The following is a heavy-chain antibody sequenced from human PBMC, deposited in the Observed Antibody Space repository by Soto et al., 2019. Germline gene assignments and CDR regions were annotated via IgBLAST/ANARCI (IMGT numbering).Heavy chain of an antibody. J-gene: IGHJ4*02. Sequence: GGSLRLSCAPSGFTFSTYGMHWVRQAPGKGLEWVAVIWYDGSNQYYADSVKGRFTISRDNSKNVLYLQMNSLRAEDTAVYYCARDLGAFNYGSAYFDYWGQGTPVTVSS. CDR3: ARDLGAFNYGSAYFDY. CDR1: GFTFSTYG. D-gene: IGHD3-10*01. CDR2: IWYDGSNQ. V-gene: IGHV3-33*01.